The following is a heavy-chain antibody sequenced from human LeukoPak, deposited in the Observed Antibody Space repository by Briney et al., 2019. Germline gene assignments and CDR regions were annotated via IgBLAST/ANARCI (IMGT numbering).Heavy chain of an antibody. CDR1: GFTVSSNF. V-gene: IGHV3-53*01. CDR2: IYSRGGT. D-gene: IGHD6-19*01. Sequence: GGSLRLSCAASGFTVSSNFMSWVRQAPGKGLECVSVIYSRGGTYYADSVQGRFTIFRDASKNTLFLQMNSLRADDTAVYYCAKDLLGQWPTVFDYWGQGTLVTVSS. CDR3: AKDLLGQWPTVFDY. J-gene: IGHJ4*02.